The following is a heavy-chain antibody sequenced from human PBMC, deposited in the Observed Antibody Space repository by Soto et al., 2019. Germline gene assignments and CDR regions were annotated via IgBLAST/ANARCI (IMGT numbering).Heavy chain of an antibody. CDR1: GYSFISFY. CDR2: INPSDGSS. Sequence: ASVKVSCKASGYSFISFYIHWVRQAPGQGLEWMGAINPSDGSSTYAQNFQGRVTMTSDTSTSTVYMELSSLTSEDTAVYYCARDLAVLVYFGPLDYWGQGTLVTVSS. V-gene: IGHV1-46*03. D-gene: IGHD2-8*01. J-gene: IGHJ4*02. CDR3: ARDLAVLVYFGPLDY.